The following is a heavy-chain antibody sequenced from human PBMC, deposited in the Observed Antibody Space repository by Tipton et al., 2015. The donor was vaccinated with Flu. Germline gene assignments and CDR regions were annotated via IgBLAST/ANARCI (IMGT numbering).Heavy chain of an antibody. CDR1: GGSISSGGYS. V-gene: IGHV4-30-2*01. CDR3: ARGGGVSPYGSGSYREYFQQ. CDR2: IYQSGST. J-gene: IGHJ1*01. D-gene: IGHD3-10*01. Sequence: TLSLTCAVSGGSISSGGYSWSWIRQPPGKGLEWIGYIYQSGSTYYNPSLRSRVTISVDRSKNQFSLKLSSVTAADTAVYYCARGGGVSPYGSGSYREYFQQWGQGTLASVSS.